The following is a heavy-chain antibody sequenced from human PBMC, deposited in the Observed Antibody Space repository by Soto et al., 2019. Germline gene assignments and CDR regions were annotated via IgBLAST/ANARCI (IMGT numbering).Heavy chain of an antibody. D-gene: IGHD3-3*01. J-gene: IGHJ6*01. CDR2: INGDGTRA. Sequence: EVQLEESGGGSVQLGESLRVSCVASGFTFRNQWMHWVRQVPGKGLVWVCRINGDGTRASYADFVKGRFTISRDNAQNLRFLQLNRLRVDDTGVYHCARGVAARRGDGIDSWGPGPTVAVSS. CDR3: ARGVAARRGDGIDS. CDR1: GFTFRNQW. V-gene: IGHV3-74*01.